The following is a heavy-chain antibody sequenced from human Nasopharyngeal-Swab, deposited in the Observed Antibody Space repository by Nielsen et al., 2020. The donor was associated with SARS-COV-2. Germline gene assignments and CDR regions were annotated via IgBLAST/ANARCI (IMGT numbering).Heavy chain of an antibody. CDR3: ARDRYGYSSGWYEDDRFDP. V-gene: IGHV1-2*06. Sequence: ASVKVSCKASGYTFTGYYMHWVRQAPGQGLEWMGRINPNSGGTNYAQKFQGRVTMTRDTSISTAYMELSRLRSDDTAVYYCARDRYGYSSGWYEDDRFDPWGQGTLVTVSS. CDR2: INPNSGGT. D-gene: IGHD6-19*01. CDR1: GYTFTGYY. J-gene: IGHJ5*02.